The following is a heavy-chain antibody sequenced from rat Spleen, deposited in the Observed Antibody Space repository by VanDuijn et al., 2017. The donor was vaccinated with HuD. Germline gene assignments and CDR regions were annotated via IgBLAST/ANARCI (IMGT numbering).Heavy chain of an antibody. J-gene: IGHJ4*01. CDR1: GFTFSSYW. CDR2: ITPDGGGT. V-gene: IGHV5-58*01. CDR3: ARLGVVITSGVMDA. Sequence: EVQLVETGGGLVQPGRSLKLSCVASGFTFSSYWMYWVRQAPGKGLEWVSSITPDGGGTYYPDSMKGRFTISRYNAKSSLYLQMDSLRSEDTATYYCARLGVVITSGVMDAWGQGASVTVSS. D-gene: IGHD1-12*02.